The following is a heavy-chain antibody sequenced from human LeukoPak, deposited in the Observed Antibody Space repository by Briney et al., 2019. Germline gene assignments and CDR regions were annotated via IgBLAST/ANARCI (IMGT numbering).Heavy chain of an antibody. D-gene: IGHD1-20*01. CDR3: TRALRYNWNDVFGY. J-gene: IGHJ4*02. CDR1: GFTFGDYG. CDR2: IRSKAYGGTT. V-gene: IGHV3-49*04. Sequence: QPGGSLRLSCTVSGFTFGDYGMSWVRQAPGKGLEWVAFIRSKAYGGTTEYAASVKGRFAITRDDSKSIVYLQMNSLRTEDTAVYYCTRALRYNWNDVFGYWGQGTLVTVSS.